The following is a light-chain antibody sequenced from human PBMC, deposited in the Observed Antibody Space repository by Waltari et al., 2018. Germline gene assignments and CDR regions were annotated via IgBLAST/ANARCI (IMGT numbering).Light chain of an antibody. CDR3: CSFAGTYTWV. V-gene: IGLV2-11*01. CDR1: TSDVDGYNY. Sequence: SDLTQLREVSGSPRQSVTISGTGNTSDVDGYNYLSWYQHHPGKAPKLMIFEFTQRPSGVPDRFSGSKSANTASLTISGLQAEDEADYYCCSFAGTYTWVFGGGTKVTVL. CDR2: EFT. J-gene: IGLJ3*02.